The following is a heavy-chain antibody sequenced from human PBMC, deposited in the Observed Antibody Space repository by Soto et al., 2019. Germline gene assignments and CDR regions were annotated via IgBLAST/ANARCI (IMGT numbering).Heavy chain of an antibody. V-gene: IGHV3-30-3*01. Sequence: QVQLVESGGGVVQPGRSLRLSCAASGFTFSSYAMHWVRQAPGKGLEWVAVISYDGSNKYYADSVKGRFTISRDNSKNTLYLQMNSLRAEDTAVYYCARSPDYYDSSGYYYFDYWGQGTLVTVSS. CDR1: GFTFSSYA. CDR3: ARSPDYYDSSGYYYFDY. D-gene: IGHD3-22*01. CDR2: ISYDGSNK. J-gene: IGHJ4*02.